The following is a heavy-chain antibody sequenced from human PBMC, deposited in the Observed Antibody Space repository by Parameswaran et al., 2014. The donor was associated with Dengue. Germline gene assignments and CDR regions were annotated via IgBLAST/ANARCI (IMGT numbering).Heavy chain of an antibody. CDR2: IDPSDSYT. CDR3: ARHGGVDYGDYVAFDY. J-gene: IGHJ4*02. V-gene: IGHV5-10-1*01. Sequence: AGGSLRLSCKGSGYSFTSYWISWVRQMPGKGLEWMGRIDPSDSYTNYSPSFQGHVTISADKSISTAYLQWSSLKASDTAMYYCARHGGVDYGDYVAFDYWGQGNPGHRLL. CDR1: GYSFTSYW. D-gene: IGHD4-17*01.